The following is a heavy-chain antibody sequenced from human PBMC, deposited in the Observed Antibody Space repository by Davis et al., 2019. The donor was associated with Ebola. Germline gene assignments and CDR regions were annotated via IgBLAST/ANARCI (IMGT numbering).Heavy chain of an antibody. V-gene: IGHV1-46*01. CDR2: INTSGGST. J-gene: IGHJ6*02. Sequence: ASLKDSCKASGYIFTSSYMHWVRQPPGQGLAWMGIINTSGGSTSYAQKFQGRVTMTRDTPTSTVYMELSSLRSEVTAVYYCICGDQLTVRLYYYYGMDVWGQGTTVTVSS. CDR3: ICGDQLTVRLYYYYGMDV. D-gene: IGHD2-21*01. CDR1: GYIFTSSY.